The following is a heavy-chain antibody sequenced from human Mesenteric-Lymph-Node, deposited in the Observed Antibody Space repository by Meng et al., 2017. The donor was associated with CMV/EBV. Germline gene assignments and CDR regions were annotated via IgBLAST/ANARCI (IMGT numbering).Heavy chain of an antibody. D-gene: IGHD2-8*02. CDR3: AKGHVSGGYLYYFDY. CDR2: ITGSGSNT. J-gene: IGHJ4*02. CDR1: GFTFSNYA. V-gene: IGHV3-23*01. Sequence: SGFTFSNYAMSWVRQDPGKGLEWVSVITGSGSNTYYADSVKGRFTISRDNSKNTLYVQMNSLRAEDTAVYYCAKGHVSGGYLYYFDYWGQGTLVTVSS.